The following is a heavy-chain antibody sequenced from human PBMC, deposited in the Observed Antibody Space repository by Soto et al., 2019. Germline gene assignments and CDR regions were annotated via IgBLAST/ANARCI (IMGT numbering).Heavy chain of an antibody. D-gene: IGHD1-26*01. J-gene: IGHJ6*02. CDR3: AKDGASGSYPPYYYFGMDV. V-gene: IGHV3-23*01. CDR1: GFTFSSYA. Sequence: EVQLLESGGGLVQPGGSLRLSCAASGFTFSSYAMSWVRQAPGKGLAWVSTISGSGGNAYYADSVKGRFSISRDNSKNTLRLQMNSLRADDTAVYYCAKDGASGSYPPYYYFGMDVWGQGTTVTVS. CDR2: ISGSGGNA.